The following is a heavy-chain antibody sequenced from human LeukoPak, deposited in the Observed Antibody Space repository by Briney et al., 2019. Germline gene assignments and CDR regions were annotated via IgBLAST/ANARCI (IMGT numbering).Heavy chain of an antibody. V-gene: IGHV3-30-3*01. CDR1: GFTFSSYA. CDR2: ISYDGSNK. CDR3: ARSTSPYLGPGDAFDI. Sequence: PGGSLRLSCAASGFTFSSYAMHWVRQAPGKGLEWVAVISYDGSNKYYADSVKGRFTISRDNSKNTLYLQMNSLRAEDTAVYYCARSTSPYLGPGDAFDIWGQGTMVTVSS. J-gene: IGHJ3*02.